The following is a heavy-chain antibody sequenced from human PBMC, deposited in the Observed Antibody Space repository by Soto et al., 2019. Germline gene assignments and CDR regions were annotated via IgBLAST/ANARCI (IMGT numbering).Heavy chain of an antibody. CDR3: ARDDRSVSGVVTLDH. J-gene: IGHJ4*02. CDR2: TNEGSGNT. CDR1: GYSFKNYA. V-gene: IGHV1-3*01. D-gene: IGHD3-3*01. Sequence: ASVKVSCKATGYSFKNYAVHWVRQAPGQRLEWMGFTNEGSGNTRFSQKFQGRISITKDTSASTVYLDLSSLTSEDTAIYYCARDDRSVSGVVTLDHWGPGTLVTVSS.